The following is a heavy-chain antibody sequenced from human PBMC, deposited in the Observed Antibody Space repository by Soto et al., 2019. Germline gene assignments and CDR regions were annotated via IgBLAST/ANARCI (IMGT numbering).Heavy chain of an antibody. Sequence: QLQLQESGPGLVKPSETLSLTCTVSGGSISSSSYYWGWIRQPPGKGLEWIGSIYYSGSTYYNPSLKSRVTISVDTSKNQCSLKLSSVTAADTAAYYCARHFQRSWYFDYWGQGTLVTVSS. V-gene: IGHV4-39*01. CDR1: GGSISSSSYY. CDR3: ARHFQRSWYFDY. J-gene: IGHJ4*02. D-gene: IGHD6-13*01. CDR2: IYYSGST.